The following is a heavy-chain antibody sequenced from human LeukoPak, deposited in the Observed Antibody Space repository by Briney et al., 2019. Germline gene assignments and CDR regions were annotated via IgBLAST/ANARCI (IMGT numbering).Heavy chain of an antibody. CDR1: GGSISSGGYS. V-gene: IGHV4-30-4*07. CDR2: IYYSGST. Sequence: SETLSLTCAVSGGSISSGGYSWSWIRQPPGKGLEWIGYIYYSGSTYYNPSLKSRVTISVDTSKNQFSLKLSSVTAADTAVYYCARHAVLIAAAGPSYYYYYMDVWGKGTTVTISS. J-gene: IGHJ6*03. CDR3: ARHAVLIAAAGPSYYYYYMDV. D-gene: IGHD6-13*01.